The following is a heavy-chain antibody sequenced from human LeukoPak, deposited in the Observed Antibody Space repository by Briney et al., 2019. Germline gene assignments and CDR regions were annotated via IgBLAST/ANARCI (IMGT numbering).Heavy chain of an antibody. J-gene: IGHJ6*02. D-gene: IGHD1-1*01. V-gene: IGHV3-23*01. CDR2: ISGSGDST. CDR1: GFTFTSYS. CDR3: AKETEFHYYYGMDV. Sequence: GGSLRLSCAASGFTFTSYSMNWVRQAPGKGLEWVSAISGSGDSTHYADSVKGRSTISRDNSKNTLYLQMNSLRAEDTAVYYCAKETEFHYYYGMDVWGQGTTVTVSS.